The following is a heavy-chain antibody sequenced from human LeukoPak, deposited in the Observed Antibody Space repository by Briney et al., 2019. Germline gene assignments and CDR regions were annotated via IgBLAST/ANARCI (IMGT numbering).Heavy chain of an antibody. J-gene: IGHJ3*02. D-gene: IGHD3-10*01. V-gene: IGHV1-2*02. CDR2: IDPNSGGT. CDR1: GYTFTRSY. Sequence: GASVKVSCKASGYTFTRSYMHWVRQAPGQGLEWMGWIDPNSGGTNYAQKFQGRVTMTRDTSISTAYMELSWLRSDDTAMYYCAREYSVDYFRGPFDAFDIWGQGTMVTVSS. CDR3: AREYSVDYFRGPFDAFDI.